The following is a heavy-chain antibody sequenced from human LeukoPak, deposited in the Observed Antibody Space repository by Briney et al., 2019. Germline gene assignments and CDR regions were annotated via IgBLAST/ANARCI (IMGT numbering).Heavy chain of an antibody. CDR3: ARGRKVRKYYYDSSGYYPPVCFDI. D-gene: IGHD3-22*01. CDR2: INHSGST. J-gene: IGHJ3*02. CDR1: GGSFSGYY. Sequence: PSETLSLTCAVYGGSFSGYYWSWIRQPPGKGLEWIGEINHSGSTNYNPSLKSRVTISVRTSKNQFSLNLSSVTAADTAVYYCARGRKVRKYYYDSSGYYPPVCFDIWGQGTMVTVSS. V-gene: IGHV4-34*01.